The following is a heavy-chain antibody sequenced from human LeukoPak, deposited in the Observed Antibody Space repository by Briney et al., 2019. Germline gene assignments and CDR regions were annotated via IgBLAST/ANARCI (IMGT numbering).Heavy chain of an antibody. J-gene: IGHJ3*02. V-gene: IGHV4-59*01. D-gene: IGHD2-2*01. Sequence: SETLSLTCTVSVDSMSRYDWSWIRQPPGEGLEWVGFIYYSRSTNYHHSLKIRVTISVDTSKNQFSLKLSSVTAADTAVYYCARVVDSKEYCSSTSFYNDAFDIWGQGTMVTVSS. CDR3: ARVVDSKEYCSSTSFYNDAFDI. CDR2: IYYSRST. CDR1: VDSMSRYD.